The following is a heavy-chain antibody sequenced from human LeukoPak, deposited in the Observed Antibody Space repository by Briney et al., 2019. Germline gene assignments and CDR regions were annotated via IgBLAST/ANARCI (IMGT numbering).Heavy chain of an antibody. CDR2: MYSSGST. CDR1: GGSISSYY. J-gene: IGHJ6*03. CDR3: ARDLSILESGHYMDV. D-gene: IGHD2-15*01. Sequence: PSETLSLTCIVSGGSISSYYWSWIRQPAGKGLEWIRRMYSSGSTNYNPSLKSRVTIPVDTSKNQFFLKLSPVTAADTAVYYCARDLSILESGHYMDVWGKGNTVTVSS. V-gene: IGHV4-4*07.